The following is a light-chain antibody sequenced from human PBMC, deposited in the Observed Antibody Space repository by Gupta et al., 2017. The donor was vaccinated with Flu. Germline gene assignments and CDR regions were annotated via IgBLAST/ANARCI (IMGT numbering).Light chain of an antibody. CDR1: SSDVGSYNR. Sequence: SAPTQPPSVSGSPGPSVTISCPGTSSDVGSYNRVSWYQQPPGTAPKLMIYEVTNRPSGVPDRFSGSKSGNTASLTISGLQADDEADYYCSSYTSSYTYVFGTGTKVTVL. CDR2: EVT. CDR3: SSYTSSYTYV. V-gene: IGLV2-18*02. J-gene: IGLJ1*01.